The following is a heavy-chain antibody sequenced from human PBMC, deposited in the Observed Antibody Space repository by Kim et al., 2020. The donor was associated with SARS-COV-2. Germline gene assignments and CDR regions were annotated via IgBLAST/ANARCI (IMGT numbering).Heavy chain of an antibody. CDR2: MKQDGSEK. CDR3: AKCSWRVFDF. Sequence: GGSLRLSCAASGFTFSSYWMSWVRQAPGKGLEWVASMKQDGSEKYYVDSVKGRFTISRDNAKNSLFLQMNTLRAEDTAVYYCAKCSWRVFDFWGPGTMVTVSS. J-gene: IGHJ3*01. D-gene: IGHD6-19*01. V-gene: IGHV3-7*01. CDR1: GFTFSSYW.